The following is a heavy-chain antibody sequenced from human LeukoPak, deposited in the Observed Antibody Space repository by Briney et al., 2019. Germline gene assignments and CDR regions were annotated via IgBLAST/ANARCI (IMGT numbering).Heavy chain of an antibody. CDR1: GFTFSSSW. D-gene: IGHD3-10*01. V-gene: IGHV3-7*01. Sequence: GGSLRLSCEASGFTFSSSWMSWVRQGPGKGLEWVASINPDTGEIHYVDAVRGRFTISRDNAKNSLYLQMSSLTADDTALYYCVRSHHPGGWFDPWGQGTLVTVSS. CDR3: VRSHHPGGWFDP. J-gene: IGHJ5*02. CDR2: INPDTGEI.